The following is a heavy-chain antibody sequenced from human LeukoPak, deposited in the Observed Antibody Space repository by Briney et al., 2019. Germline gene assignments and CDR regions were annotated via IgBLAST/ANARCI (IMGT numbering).Heavy chain of an antibody. CDR2: ISPDSNYK. Sequence: GGSLRLSCAASGFTFSTYSMNWLRLAPGKGLEWVSSISPDSNYKYYVDSVKGRFTISRDNAKSSLYLQMNSLRAEDTAVYYCAKDRFGYSNPPNWFDPWGQGTLVTVSS. CDR3: AKDRFGYSNPPNWFDP. D-gene: IGHD4-11*01. V-gene: IGHV3-21*01. J-gene: IGHJ5*02. CDR1: GFTFSTYS.